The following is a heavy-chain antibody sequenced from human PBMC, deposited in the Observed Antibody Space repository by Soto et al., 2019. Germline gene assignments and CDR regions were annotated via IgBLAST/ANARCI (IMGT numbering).Heavy chain of an antibody. CDR1: GGSISSYC. Sequence: QVQLQESGPGLVKPSETLSLTCTVSGGSISSYCWSWIRQPPGKGLEWIGYIYYSGSTNYNPSLKSRGTIAVDTSKNQSSLKLSSVTAADTAVYYCARASRGYGDKGPFDYWGQGTLVTVSS. V-gene: IGHV4-59*08. J-gene: IGHJ4*02. CDR3: ARASRGYGDKGPFDY. CDR2: IYYSGST. D-gene: IGHD4-17*01.